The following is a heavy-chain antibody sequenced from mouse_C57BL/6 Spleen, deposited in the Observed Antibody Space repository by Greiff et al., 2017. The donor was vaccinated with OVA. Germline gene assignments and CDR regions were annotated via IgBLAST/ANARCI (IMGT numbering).Heavy chain of an antibody. CDR2: ISGGGGNT. D-gene: IGHD1-1*01. J-gene: IGHJ2*01. CDR1: GFTFSSYT. CDR3: ARRGIYYYGSSFFYFDY. V-gene: IGHV5-9*01. Sequence: EVQLVESGGGLVKPGGSLKLSCAASGFTFSSYTMSWVRQTPEKRLEWVATISGGGGNTYYPDSVKGRFTISRDNAKNTLYLQMSSLRSEDTALYYCARRGIYYYGSSFFYFDYWGQGTTLTVSS.